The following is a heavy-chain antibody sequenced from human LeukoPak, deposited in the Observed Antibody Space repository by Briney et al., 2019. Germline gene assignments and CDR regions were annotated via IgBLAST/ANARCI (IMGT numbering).Heavy chain of an antibody. CDR3: ATGSRNFGVVILDY. CDR1: GGSFSGYY. D-gene: IGHD3-3*01. V-gene: IGHV4-34*01. CDR2: INHSGST. Sequence: SETLSLTCAVYGGSFSGYYWSWIRQPPGKGLEWIGEINHSGSTNYNPSLKSRVTISVDTSKNQFSLKLSSVTAADTAVYYCATGSRNFGVVILDYWGQGTLVTVSS. J-gene: IGHJ4*02.